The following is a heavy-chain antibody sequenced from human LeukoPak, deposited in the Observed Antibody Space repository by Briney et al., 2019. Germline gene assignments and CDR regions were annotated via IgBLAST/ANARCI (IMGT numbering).Heavy chain of an antibody. CDR1: GGTFSSYA. D-gene: IGHD5-18*01. J-gene: IGHJ5*02. V-gene: IGHV1-69*13. Sequence: GASVKVSCTASGGTFSSYAISWVRQAPGQGLEWMGGIIPIFGTANYAQKFQGRVTITADESTSTAYMELSSLRSEDTAVYYCARAPGYSYANWFDPWGQGTLVTVSS. CDR3: ARAPGYSYANWFDP. CDR2: IIPIFGTA.